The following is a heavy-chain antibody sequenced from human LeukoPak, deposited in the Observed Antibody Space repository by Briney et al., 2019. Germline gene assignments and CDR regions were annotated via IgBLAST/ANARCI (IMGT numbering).Heavy chain of an antibody. V-gene: IGHV3-7*01. D-gene: IGHD3-22*01. CDR1: GFTFSSYW. CDR3: ASGDYYDSSGLPRDAPFDY. Sequence: GGSLRLSCAASGFTFSSYWMSWVRQAPGKGLEWVANIKQDGSEKYYVDSVEGRFTISRGNAKNSLYLQMNSLRAEDTAVYYCASGDYYDSSGLPRDAPFDYWGQGTLVTVSS. CDR2: IKQDGSEK. J-gene: IGHJ4*02.